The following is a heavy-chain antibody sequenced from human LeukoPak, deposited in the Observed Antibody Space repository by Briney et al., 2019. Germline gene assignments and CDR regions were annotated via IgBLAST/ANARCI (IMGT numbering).Heavy chain of an antibody. D-gene: IGHD5-24*01. V-gene: IGHV3-23*01. J-gene: IGHJ3*02. CDR3: AKVPGRDGYTHDAFDI. CDR1: GFTFRNYA. CDR2: VSGSGDST. Sequence: GGSLRLSCAASGFTFRNYALSWVRQAPGKGLEWVSGVSGSGDSTYYADSVKGRFTISRDNSKNTLYLQMNSLRAEDTAVYYCAKVPGRDGYTHDAFDIWGQGTMVTVSS.